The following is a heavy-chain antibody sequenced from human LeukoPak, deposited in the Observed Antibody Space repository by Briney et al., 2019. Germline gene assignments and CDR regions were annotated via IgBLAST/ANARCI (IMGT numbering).Heavy chain of an antibody. J-gene: IGHJ5*02. Sequence: SETLSLTCAVYGGSFSGYYWSWIRQPPGKGLEWIGEINHSGSTNYNPSLKSRVTISVDTSKNQFSLKLSSVTAADTAVYYCARQISYGDYVDWFDPWGQGTLVTVSS. CDR2: INHSGST. D-gene: IGHD4-17*01. V-gene: IGHV4-34*01. CDR3: ARQISYGDYVDWFDP. CDR1: GGSFSGYY.